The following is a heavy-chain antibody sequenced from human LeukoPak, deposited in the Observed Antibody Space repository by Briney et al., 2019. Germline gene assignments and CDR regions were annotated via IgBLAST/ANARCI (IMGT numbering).Heavy chain of an antibody. V-gene: IGHV4-34*01. CDR1: GGSFSGYY. J-gene: IGHJ4*02. CDR3: ARVRWNRKYYDFWSAVDY. Sequence: PSETLSLTCAVYGGSFSGYYWSWIRQPPEKGLEWIGEINHSGSTNYNPPLKSRVTISVDTSKNQFSLKLSSVTAADTAVYYCARVRWNRKYYDFWSAVDYWGQGTLVTVSS. CDR2: INHSGST. D-gene: IGHD3-3*01.